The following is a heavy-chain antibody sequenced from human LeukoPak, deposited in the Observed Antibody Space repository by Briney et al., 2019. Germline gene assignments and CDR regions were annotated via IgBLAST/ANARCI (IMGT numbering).Heavy chain of an antibody. V-gene: IGHV3-48*03. CDR1: GFTFK. J-gene: IGHJ3*02. CDR3: ARGLTGDDAFDI. CDR2: ISSSGSTI. D-gene: IGHD7-27*01. Sequence: GGSLRLSCAASGFTFKMNWVRQAPGKGLEWVSYISSSGSTIYYADSVKGRFTISRDNAKNSLYLQMNSLRAEDTAVYYCARGLTGDDAFDIWGQGTMVTVSS.